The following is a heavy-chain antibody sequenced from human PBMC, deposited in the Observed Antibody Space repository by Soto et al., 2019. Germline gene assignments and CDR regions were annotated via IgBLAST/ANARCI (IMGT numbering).Heavy chain of an antibody. Sequence: QVQLVESGGGVVQPGRSLRLSCAASGFTFSSYAMHWVRQAPGKGLEWVAVISYDGSNKYYADSVKGRFTISRDNSKNTLYLQMNSLRAEDTAVYYCARKGIAVAGTFDYWGQGTLVTVSS. CDR3: ARKGIAVAGTFDY. CDR2: ISYDGSNK. CDR1: GFTFSSYA. D-gene: IGHD6-19*01. V-gene: IGHV3-30-3*01. J-gene: IGHJ4*02.